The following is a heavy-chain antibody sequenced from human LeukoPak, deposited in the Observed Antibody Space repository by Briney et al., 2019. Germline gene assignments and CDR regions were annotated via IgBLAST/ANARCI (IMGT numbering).Heavy chain of an antibody. V-gene: IGHV3-64*02. Sequence: PGGSLRLSCAASGFTFSSYAMHWVCQAPGKGLDYVSAINSNGGSTYYADSVKGRFTISRDNSKNTLYLQMGSLRAEDMAVYYCARGNRENYYYGLDVWGQGTSVTVSS. CDR2: INSNGGST. J-gene: IGHJ6*02. CDR1: GFTFSSYA. CDR3: ARGNRENYYYGLDV.